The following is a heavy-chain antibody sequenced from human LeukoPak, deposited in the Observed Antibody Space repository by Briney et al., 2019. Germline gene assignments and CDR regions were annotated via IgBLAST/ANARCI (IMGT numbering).Heavy chain of an antibody. CDR1: GGSISSYY. CDR3: ARKAPGGAAGTRFDY. D-gene: IGHD6-13*01. Sequence: SETLSLTCTVSGGSISSYYWSWIRQPAGKGLEWIGRIYASGSTNYNPSFKSRVTMSLDTSKNQFSLKLSSVTAADTAVYYCARKAPGGAAGTRFDYWGQGALVTVSS. V-gene: IGHV4-4*07. CDR2: IYASGST. J-gene: IGHJ4*02.